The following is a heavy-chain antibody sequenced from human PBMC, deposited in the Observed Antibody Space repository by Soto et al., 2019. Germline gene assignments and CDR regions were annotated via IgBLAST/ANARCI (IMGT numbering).Heavy chain of an antibody. D-gene: IGHD2-15*01. V-gene: IGHV3-23*01. J-gene: IGHJ4*02. CDR3: AQRSGNCSGGSCYPRSFDY. Sequence: GGSLRLSCAASGFTFSSYAMSWVRQAPGKGLEWVSAISGSGGSTYYADSVKGRFTISRDNSKNTLYLQMNSLRAEDTAVYYCAQRSGNCSGGSCYPRSFDYWGQGTLVTVSS. CDR1: GFTFSSYA. CDR2: ISGSGGST.